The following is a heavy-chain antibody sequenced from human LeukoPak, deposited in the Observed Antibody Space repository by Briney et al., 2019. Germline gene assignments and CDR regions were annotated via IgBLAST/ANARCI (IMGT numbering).Heavy chain of an antibody. Sequence: SGPVLVKPTQTLTLNFTFSGFSLSTSGMCVSWIRQPPGKALEWLARIDWDDDRFYNTSLKARLTISKDTAKNQVVLTMTNMDPVDTATYYCVRMVGTVTRYMDVWGKGTTVTVSS. V-gene: IGHV2-70*16. J-gene: IGHJ6*03. CDR1: GFSLSTSGMC. D-gene: IGHD4-17*01. CDR3: VRMVGTVTRYMDV. CDR2: IDWDDDR.